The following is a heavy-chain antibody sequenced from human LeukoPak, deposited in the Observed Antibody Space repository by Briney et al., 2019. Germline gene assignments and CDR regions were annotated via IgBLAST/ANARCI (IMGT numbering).Heavy chain of an antibody. CDR2: IYHSGST. V-gene: IGHV4-59*08. J-gene: IGHJ4*02. CDR1: GGSISSYY. CDR3: ARHVDSSGYYYY. D-gene: IGHD3-22*01. Sequence: SETLSLTCTVSGGSISSYYWSWIRQPPGKGLEWIGYIYHSGSTYYNPSLKSRVTISVDTSKNQFSLKLSSVTAADTAVYYCARHVDSSGYYYYWGQGTLVTVSS.